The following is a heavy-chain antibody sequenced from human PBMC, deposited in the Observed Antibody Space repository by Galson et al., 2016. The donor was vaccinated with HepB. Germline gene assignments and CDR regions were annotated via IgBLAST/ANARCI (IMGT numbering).Heavy chain of an antibody. CDR2: IYRDGSGT. J-gene: IGHJ4*02. V-gene: IGHV3-74*01. Sequence: SLGLSCAASGFSFSNYWMHWVRQAPGKGLVWVSRIYRDGSGTNYADSVKGRFTMSRDNAKNTMYLQMNSLRAEDTAVYYCVRDGDAYNFDFWGQGTLVTVSS. D-gene: IGHD5-24*01. CDR3: VRDGDAYNFDF. CDR1: GFSFSNYW.